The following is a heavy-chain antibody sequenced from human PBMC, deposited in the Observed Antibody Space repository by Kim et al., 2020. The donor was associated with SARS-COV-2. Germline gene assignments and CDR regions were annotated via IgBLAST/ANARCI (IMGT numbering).Heavy chain of an antibody. J-gene: IGHJ5*02. CDR3: AREGESTLIPSSPWFDP. D-gene: IGHD2-2*01. CDR1: GFTFSSYW. CDR2: INSDGSST. Sequence: GGSLRLSCAASGFTFSSYWMHWVRQAPGKGLVWVSRINSDGSSTSYADSVKGRFTISRDNAKNTLYLQMNSLRAEDTAVYYCAREGESTLIPSSPWFDPWGQGTLVTVSS. V-gene: IGHV3-74*01.